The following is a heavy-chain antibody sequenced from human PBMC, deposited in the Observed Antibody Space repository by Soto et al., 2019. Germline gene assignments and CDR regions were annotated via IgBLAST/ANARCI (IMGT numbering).Heavy chain of an antibody. CDR1: GYSISSGYY. J-gene: IGHJ5*02. CDR3: ARGAATVTPGWFDP. D-gene: IGHD4-17*01. Sequence: ETLSLTCAVSGYSISSGYYWCCIRQTPGKGLEWIAGIYHSGSTYYNPSLKSRVTISVDTSKNQFSLKLTSVTAADTAVYYCARGAATVTPGWFDPWGQGIMVTVSS. CDR2: IYHSGST. V-gene: IGHV4-38-2*01.